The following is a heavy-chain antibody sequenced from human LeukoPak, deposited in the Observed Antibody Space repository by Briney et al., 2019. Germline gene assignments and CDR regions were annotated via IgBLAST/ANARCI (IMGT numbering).Heavy chain of an antibody. CDR2: IKSKTDGGTT. Sequence: PGGSLRLSCAASGFTFSNAWMSWVRQAPGKGLEWVGCIKSKTDGGTTDYAAPVKGRFTISRDDSKNTLYLQTNSLKTEDTAVYYCTSPPPGLTSRDYWGQGTLVTVSS. D-gene: IGHD2-21*02. CDR1: GFTFSNAW. V-gene: IGHV3-15*01. J-gene: IGHJ4*02. CDR3: TSPPPGLTSRDY.